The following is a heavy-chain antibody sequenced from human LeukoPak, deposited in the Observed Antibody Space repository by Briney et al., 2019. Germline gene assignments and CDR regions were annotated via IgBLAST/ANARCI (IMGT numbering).Heavy chain of an antibody. V-gene: IGHV3-74*01. CDR3: TRADIVVVVPDF. CDR1: GFTFSSYW. D-gene: IGHD2-15*01. CDR2: INSDGSST. J-gene: IGHJ4*02. Sequence: GGSLRLSCAASGFTFSSYWMHWVCQAPGEGLVWVSRINSDGSSTNYADSVKGRFTISRDNAKNTLYLQMNSLGAEDTAVYYCTRADIVVVVPDFWGQGTLVSVSS.